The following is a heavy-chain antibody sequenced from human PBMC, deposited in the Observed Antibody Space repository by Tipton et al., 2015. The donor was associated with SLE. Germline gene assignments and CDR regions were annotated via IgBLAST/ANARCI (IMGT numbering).Heavy chain of an antibody. D-gene: IGHD6-19*01. Sequence: LRLSCTVSGGSISSYYWSWIRQPPGKGLEWIGYIYYSGSTNYNPPLKSRVTISVDTSKNQFPLKLSSVTAADTAVYYCARAPRLGAFDIWGQGTMVTVSS. J-gene: IGHJ3*02. CDR3: ARAPRLGAFDI. CDR1: GGSISSYY. CDR2: IYYSGST. V-gene: IGHV4-59*08.